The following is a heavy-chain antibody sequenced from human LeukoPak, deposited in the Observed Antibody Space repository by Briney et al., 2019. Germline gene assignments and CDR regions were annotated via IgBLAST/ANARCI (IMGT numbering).Heavy chain of an antibody. V-gene: IGHV3-23*01. J-gene: IGHJ4*02. D-gene: IGHD4-17*01. CDR2: ISGNGVNT. CDR3: ARVQRDDFGDYGNDY. Sequence: GGSLRLACEASGFIFNTYAMNWVRQAPGKGLEWVSAISGNGVNTHYVDSLKGRFIISRDNSKNTVYLQMSSLIAGDTAVYYCARVQRDDFGDYGNDYWGQGTLVSVSS. CDR1: GFIFNTYA.